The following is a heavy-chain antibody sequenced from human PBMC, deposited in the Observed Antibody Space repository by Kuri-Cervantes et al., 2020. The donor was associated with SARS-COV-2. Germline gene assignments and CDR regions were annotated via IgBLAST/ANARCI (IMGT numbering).Heavy chain of an antibody. CDR1: GFTFSSYA. V-gene: IGHV3-23*01. Sequence: GGSLRLSCEASGFTFSSYAMHWVPQAPGKGLEWVSAISGSCGSTYYADSVKGRFTISRDNSKNTLYLQMNSLRAEDTAVYYCAKPLVGATTRGDDAFDIWGQGTMVTVSS. D-gene: IGHD1-26*01. CDR3: AKPLVGATTRGDDAFDI. CDR2: ISGSCGST. J-gene: IGHJ3*02.